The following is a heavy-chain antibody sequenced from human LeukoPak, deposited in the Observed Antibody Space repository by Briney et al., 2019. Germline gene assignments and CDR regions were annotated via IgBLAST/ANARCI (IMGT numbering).Heavy chain of an antibody. D-gene: IGHD1-26*01. Sequence: SETLSLTCTVSGGSISSYYWSWIRQPPGKGLEWIGRIYTSGSTNYNPSLKSRVTISVDTSKNQFSLKLSSVTAADTAVYYCARDSEWELLGYWGQGTLVTVSS. J-gene: IGHJ4*02. CDR1: GGSISSYY. V-gene: IGHV4-4*08. CDR3: ARDSEWELLGY. CDR2: IYTSGST.